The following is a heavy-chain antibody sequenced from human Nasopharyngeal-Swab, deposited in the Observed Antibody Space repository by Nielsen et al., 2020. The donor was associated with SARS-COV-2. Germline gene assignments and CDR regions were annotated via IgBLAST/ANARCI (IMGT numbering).Heavy chain of an antibody. V-gene: IGHV4-59*01. D-gene: IGHD6-19*01. CDR3: ARDGYRSGWYPNWFDP. CDR1: GGSINGYY. J-gene: IGHJ5*02. Sequence: SETLSLTCTVSGGSINGYYWNWIRQPPGKGLEWIGHIYYSGGTNYDPSLKSRVTISVDTSKNQLSLKLRSVTAADTAVYYCARDGYRSGWYPNWFDPWGQGTLVTVSS. CDR2: IYYSGGT.